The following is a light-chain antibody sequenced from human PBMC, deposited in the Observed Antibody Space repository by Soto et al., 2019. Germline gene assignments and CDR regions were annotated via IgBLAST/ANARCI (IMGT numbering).Light chain of an antibody. CDR2: KAS. Sequence: DIQMTQSPSTLSASVGDRVTITCRASQTISSWLAWYQQKPGKAPNLLLYKASSLESGVPSRFSGSGSGTEFTITINSLQTDDVATYYCQQYNSYPLTFGQGTKVEIK. V-gene: IGKV1-5*03. CDR3: QQYNSYPLT. CDR1: QTISSW. J-gene: IGKJ1*01.